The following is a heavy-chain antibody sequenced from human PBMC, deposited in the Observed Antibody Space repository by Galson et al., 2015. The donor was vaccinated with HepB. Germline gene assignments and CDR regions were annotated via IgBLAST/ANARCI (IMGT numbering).Heavy chain of an antibody. D-gene: IGHD3-10*01. J-gene: IGHJ4*02. CDR3: VRDGSFDS. V-gene: IGHV1-2*02. Sequence: SVKVSCKASGYTFNVYYIHWVRQAPGQGLEWMGWLNPSTGVTKCAQKFQGTFTMTRDTSISTAYMELSGLTSDDTAVYYCVRDGSFDSWGQGTLIIVSS. CDR1: GYTFNVYY. CDR2: LNPSTGVT.